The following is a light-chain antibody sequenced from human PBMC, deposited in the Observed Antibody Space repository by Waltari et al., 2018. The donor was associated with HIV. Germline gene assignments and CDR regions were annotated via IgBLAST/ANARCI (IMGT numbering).Light chain of an antibody. J-gene: IGLJ2*01. Sequence: QSALTQPASVSGSPGPSITISCTGTSSDVGGYNYVPWYQQHPGKAPKLKIYEVSNRPSGVSNRFSGSKSGNTASLTISGLQAEDEADYYCSSYTSSSTLVFGGGTELTVL. V-gene: IGLV2-14*01. CDR2: EVS. CDR3: SSYTSSSTLV. CDR1: SSDVGGYNY.